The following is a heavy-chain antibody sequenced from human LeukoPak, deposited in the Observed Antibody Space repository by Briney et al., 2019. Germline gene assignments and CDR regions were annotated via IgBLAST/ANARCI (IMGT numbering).Heavy chain of an antibody. D-gene: IGHD1-26*01. J-gene: IGHJ3*02. CDR1: GFTFSSHS. Sequence: GGSLRLSCAASGFTFSSHSMDWVRQAPGKGLEWVSSISSSNSYIYYADSVKGRFTISRDNAKNSLYLQMNSLRAEDTAVYYCARSRSVGATGSAFDIWGQGTMVTVSS. CDR3: ARSRSVGATGSAFDI. V-gene: IGHV3-21*04. CDR2: ISSSNSYI.